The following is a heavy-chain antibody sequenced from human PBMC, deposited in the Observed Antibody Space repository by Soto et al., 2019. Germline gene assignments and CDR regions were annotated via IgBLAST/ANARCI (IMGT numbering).Heavy chain of an antibody. CDR1: GFTFSSYS. Sequence: GGSLRLSCAASGFTFSSYSMNWVRQAPGKGLEWVSSISSSSSYIYYADSVKGRFTISRDNAKNSLYLQMNSLRAEDTAVYYCARDQYRSEQLAPFYYYYGMDVWGQGTTVTVSS. CDR3: ARDQYRSEQLAPFYYYYGMDV. J-gene: IGHJ6*02. D-gene: IGHD6-6*01. V-gene: IGHV3-21*01. CDR2: ISSSSSYI.